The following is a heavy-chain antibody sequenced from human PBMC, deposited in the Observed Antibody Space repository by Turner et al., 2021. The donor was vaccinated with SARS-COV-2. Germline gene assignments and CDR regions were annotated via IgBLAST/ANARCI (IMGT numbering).Heavy chain of an antibody. D-gene: IGHD5-18*01. J-gene: IGHJ6*02. V-gene: IGHV4-39*01. Sequence: QLQLQESDPGMVKPSETLSLTCSVPGGSISSSRYYWGWFRQPPGMGLVWIVNSDCSAITYYNPSHDRLVTITEDTTNNQYPQKLSSVTDEATAEYCGTSLMDTAMDYYGMDVRGQGTTVTVSS. CDR1: GGSISSSRYY. CDR2: SDCSAIT. CDR3: TSLMDTAMDYYGMDV.